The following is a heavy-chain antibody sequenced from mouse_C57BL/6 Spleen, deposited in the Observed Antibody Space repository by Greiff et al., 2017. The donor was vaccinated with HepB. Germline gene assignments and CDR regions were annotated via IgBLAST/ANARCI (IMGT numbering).Heavy chain of an antibody. CDR2: ISGGGGNT. J-gene: IGHJ3*01. D-gene: IGHD2-3*01. CDR1: GFTFSSYT. Sequence: DVKLVESGGGLVKPGGSLKLSCAASGFTFSSYTMSWVRQTPEKRLEWVATISGGGGNTYYPDSVKGRFTISRDNAKNTLYLQMSSLRSEDTALYYCASDDPWFAYWGQGTLVTVSA. V-gene: IGHV5-9*01. CDR3: ASDDPWFAY.